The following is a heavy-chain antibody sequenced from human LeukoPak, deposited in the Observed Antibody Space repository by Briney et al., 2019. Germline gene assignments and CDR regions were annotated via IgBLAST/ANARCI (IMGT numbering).Heavy chain of an antibody. D-gene: IGHD2-2*01. Sequence: PGRSLRLSCAASGFTFSSYAMHWVRQAPGKGLEWVAVISYDGSNKYYADSVKGRFTISRDNSKNTLYLQMNSLRAEDTAVYYCAKDPIYQLPSYYYYMDVWGKGTTVTISS. CDR2: ISYDGSNK. J-gene: IGHJ6*03. V-gene: IGHV3-30*04. CDR1: GFTFSSYA. CDR3: AKDPIYQLPSYYYYMDV.